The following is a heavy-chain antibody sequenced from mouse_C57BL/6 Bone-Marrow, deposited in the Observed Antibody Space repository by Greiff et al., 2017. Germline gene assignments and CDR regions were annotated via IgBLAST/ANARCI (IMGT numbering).Heavy chain of an antibody. V-gene: IGHV1-53*01. CDR2: INPSNGGT. CDR1: GYTFTSYW. CDR3: AILDRRSYALDY. J-gene: IGHJ4*01. Sequence: QVQLKQPGTELVKPGASVKLSCKASGYTFTSYWMHWVKQRPGQGLEWIGNINPSNGGTNYNEKFKSKATLTVDKSSSTAYMQLSSLTSDDSAVYYCAILDRRSYALDYWGQGTSVTVAS. D-gene: IGHD2-14*01.